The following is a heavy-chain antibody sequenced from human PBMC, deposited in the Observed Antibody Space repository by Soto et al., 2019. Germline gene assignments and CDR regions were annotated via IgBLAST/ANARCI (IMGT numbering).Heavy chain of an antibody. D-gene: IGHD3-3*01. CDR2: IYYSGST. CDR1: GGSVSSGSYY. CDR3: TKTSGDFWTGYSPWHFAD. V-gene: IGHV4-61*01. Sequence: SETLSLTCTVSGGSVSSGSYYWSWIRQPPGKGLEWIGYIYYSGSTNYNPSLKSRVTISVDTSKNQFSVKLSSVTAADTAVYFCTKTSGDFWTGYSPWHFADWGQGTLVTVS. J-gene: IGHJ4*02.